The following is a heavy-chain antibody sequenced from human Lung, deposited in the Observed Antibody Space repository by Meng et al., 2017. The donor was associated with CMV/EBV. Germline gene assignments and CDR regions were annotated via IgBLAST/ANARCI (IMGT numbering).Heavy chain of an antibody. J-gene: IGHJ6*02. CDR1: GGSSSSYY. CDR3: ARGSGYYGSGSYYSRYYYGMDV. V-gene: IGHV4-59*01. D-gene: IGHD3-10*01. Sequence: SXTLSLTCAVSGGSSSSYYWSWIRQPPGKRLEWIGYIYYSGSTSYNPSLKSRVTISVDTSKNQFSLKLSSVTAADTAVYYCARGSGYYGSGSYYSRYYYGMDVWGQGTTVTVTS. CDR2: IYYSGST.